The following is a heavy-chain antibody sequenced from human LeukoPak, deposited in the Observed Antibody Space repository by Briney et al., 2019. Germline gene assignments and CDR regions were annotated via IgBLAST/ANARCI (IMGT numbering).Heavy chain of an antibody. J-gene: IGHJ4*02. Sequence: PGGSLRLSCAASGFTFSSYAMSWVRQAPGKGLEWVSSISGNSGSTYYADSVKGRFTISRDNSKNTVYLQMNSLRAEDTAVYYCAKVSAWAMVGATYFDYWGQGTLVPVSS. V-gene: IGHV3-23*01. CDR2: ISGNSGST. D-gene: IGHD1-26*01. CDR1: GFTFSSYA. CDR3: AKVSAWAMVGATYFDY.